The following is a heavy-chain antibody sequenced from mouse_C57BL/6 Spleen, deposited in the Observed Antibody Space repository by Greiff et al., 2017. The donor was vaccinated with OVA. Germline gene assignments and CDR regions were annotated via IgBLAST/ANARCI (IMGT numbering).Heavy chain of an antibody. V-gene: IGHV1-50*01. D-gene: IGHD2-4*01. CDR1: GYTFTSYW. CDR3: ASLRRDYAWFAY. Sequence: VQLQQPGAELVKPGASVKLSCKASGYTFTSYWMQWVKQRPGQGLEWIGAIDPSDSYTNYNQKFTGKATLTVDTSSRTAYRQLSSLTAEDAAVDYCASLRRDYAWFAYWGQGTLVTVSA. CDR2: IDPSDSYT. J-gene: IGHJ3*01.